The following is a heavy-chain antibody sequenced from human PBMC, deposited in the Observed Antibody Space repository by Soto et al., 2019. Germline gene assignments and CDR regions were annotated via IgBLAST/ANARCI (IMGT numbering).Heavy chain of an antibody. D-gene: IGHD3-22*01. CDR3: ARDQLYYNDISGRPLNAFDV. Sequence: EVDLVESGGGLVQSGGSLRLSCAASGFTFRNYGMNWVRQAPGKGLEWFSYIGIGSSTKYYADSVKGRFTISRDNAKNSLYLQMNSLRAEDTAVYYCARDQLYYNDISGRPLNAFDVWGQGTMVTVSS. J-gene: IGHJ3*01. CDR1: GFTFRNYG. CDR2: IGIGSSTK. V-gene: IGHV3-48*01.